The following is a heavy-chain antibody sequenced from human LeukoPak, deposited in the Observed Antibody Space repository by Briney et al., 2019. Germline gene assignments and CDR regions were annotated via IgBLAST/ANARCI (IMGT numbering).Heavy chain of an antibody. D-gene: IGHD4-17*01. V-gene: IGHV3-23*01. CDR3: AKEYGDYPL. J-gene: IGHJ4*02. Sequence: PGGSLRLSCAASGFTFSSYAMSWVRQAPGTGLEWVSAISGSGDLTYYADSVKGRFTISRDNSNNTVYLQMNSLRAEDTAIYYCAKEYGDYPLWGQGTLVTVSS. CDR1: GFTFSSYA. CDR2: ISGSGDLT.